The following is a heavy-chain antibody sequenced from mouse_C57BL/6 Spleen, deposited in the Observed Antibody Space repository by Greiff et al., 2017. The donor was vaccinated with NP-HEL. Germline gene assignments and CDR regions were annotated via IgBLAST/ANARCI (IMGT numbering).Heavy chain of an antibody. D-gene: IGHD1-1*01. V-gene: IGHV1-75*01. J-gene: IGHJ4*01. Sequence: VQLQQSGPELVKPGASVKISCKASGYTFTDYYINWVKQRPGQGLEWIGWIFPGSGSTYYNEKFKGKATLTVDKSSSTAYMLLSSLTSEDSAVYFCASRGGVATGAMDYWGQGTSVTVSS. CDR3: ASRGGVATGAMDY. CDR2: IFPGSGST. CDR1: GYTFTDYY.